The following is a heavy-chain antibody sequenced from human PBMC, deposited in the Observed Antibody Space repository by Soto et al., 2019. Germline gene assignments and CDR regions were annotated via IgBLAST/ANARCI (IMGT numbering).Heavy chain of an antibody. J-gene: IGHJ5*02. CDR1: GFTFSSYS. V-gene: IGHV3-48*01. CDR3: AKDEAVGTEYNWFDP. D-gene: IGHD6-13*01. Sequence: GGSLRLSCAASGFTFSSYSMNWVRQAPGKGLEWVSYISSSSSTIYYADSVKGRFTISRDNAKNSLYLQMNSLRAEDTALYYCAKDEAVGTEYNWFDPWGQGTLVTVSS. CDR2: ISSSSSTI.